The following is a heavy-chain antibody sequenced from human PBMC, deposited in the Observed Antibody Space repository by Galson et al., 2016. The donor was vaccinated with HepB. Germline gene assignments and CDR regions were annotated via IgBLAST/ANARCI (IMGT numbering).Heavy chain of an antibody. CDR3: AKFEFHAFRGDFGPWFDP. V-gene: IGHV4-39*07. J-gene: IGHJ5*01. Sequence: SETLSLTCTVSGGSISTSAPYWTWIRQPPGKGLEWIGSGSTYYNSSLKGRVTISMDTSKNQFSLRLNSVTIADTAIYYCAKFEFHAFRGDFGPWFDPWGQGTQVIVSS. CDR1: GGSISTSAPY. D-gene: IGHD3-10*01. CDR2: GST.